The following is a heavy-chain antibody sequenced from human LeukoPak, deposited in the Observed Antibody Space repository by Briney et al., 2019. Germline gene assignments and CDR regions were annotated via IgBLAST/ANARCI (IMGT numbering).Heavy chain of an antibody. Sequence: ASVKVSCKASGYTFTSNYMHWVRQAPGQGLEGMGIINPSGGSTSYAQKFQGRVTMTRDMSTSTDYMELSSLRSEDTAVYYCARDNSVEDTAWWFDPWGQGTLVTVSS. J-gene: IGHJ5*02. D-gene: IGHD4-23*01. CDR3: ARDNSVEDTAWWFDP. CDR2: INPSGGST. CDR1: GYTFTSNY. V-gene: IGHV1-46*01.